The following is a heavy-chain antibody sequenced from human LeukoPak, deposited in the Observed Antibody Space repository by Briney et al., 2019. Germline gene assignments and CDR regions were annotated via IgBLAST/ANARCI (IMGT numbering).Heavy chain of an antibody. CDR2: MNPNTGNA. V-gene: IGHV1-8*02. D-gene: IGHD4-11*01. J-gene: IGHJ4*02. Sequence: ASVKVSCKASGYTFTNFDINWVRQATGQGLEWMGWMNPNTGNAGYAQTFQDRVTITWDASISTAYMDLSSLRSKDTAVYYCARVGYSNSYDYWGQGTLVTVSP. CDR3: ARVGYSNSYDY. CDR1: GYTFTNFD.